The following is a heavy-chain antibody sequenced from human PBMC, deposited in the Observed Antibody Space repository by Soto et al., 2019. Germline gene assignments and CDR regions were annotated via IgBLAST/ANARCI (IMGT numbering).Heavy chain of an antibody. CDR1: GFTFSSYA. CDR3: AKDQGSSWYGEDY. CDR2: ISGSGGST. D-gene: IGHD6-13*01. V-gene: IGHV3-23*01. Sequence: GGSLRLSCAASGFTFSSYAMSWVRQAPGKGLEWVSAISGSGGSTYYADSVKGRFTISRDNSKNTLNLQMNSLRAEDTAVYYCAKDQGSSWYGEDYWGQGTLVTVSS. J-gene: IGHJ4*02.